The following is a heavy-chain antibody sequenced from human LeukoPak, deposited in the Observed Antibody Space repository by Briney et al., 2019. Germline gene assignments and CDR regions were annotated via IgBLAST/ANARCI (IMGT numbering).Heavy chain of an antibody. D-gene: IGHD6-13*01. CDR2: ISGSGSST. CDR3: AKDTSSWYGYYGMDV. V-gene: IGHV3-23*01. J-gene: IGHJ6*02. Sequence: GGSLRLSCAASGFTFSNYWMSWVRQAPGKGLEWVSGISGSGSSTYYADSVKGRFTISGDNSKNMLYLQMDSLRAEDTAAYYCAKDTSSWYGYYGMDVWGQGTTVTVSS. CDR1: GFTFSNYW.